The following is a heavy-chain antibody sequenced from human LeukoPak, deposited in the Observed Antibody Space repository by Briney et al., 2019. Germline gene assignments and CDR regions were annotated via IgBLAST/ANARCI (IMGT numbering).Heavy chain of an antibody. Sequence: GGSLRLSCAASGFTFSSYWMSWVRQAPGKGLEWVSNIKQDGSEKYYADSVKGRFTISRDNAKNSLYRQMNSLRAEDTAVYYCARDWGHYDSSGYSDAFDIWGQGTMVTVSS. V-gene: IGHV3-7*01. CDR2: IKQDGSEK. J-gene: IGHJ3*02. CDR1: GFTFSSYW. CDR3: ARDWGHYDSSGYSDAFDI. D-gene: IGHD3-22*01.